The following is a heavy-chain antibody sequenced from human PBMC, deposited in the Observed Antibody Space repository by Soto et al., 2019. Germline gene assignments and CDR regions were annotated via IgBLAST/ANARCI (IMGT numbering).Heavy chain of an antibody. CDR3: ARSRGLVSPPLDL. J-gene: IGHJ5*02. CDR2: ITWNSGDI. D-gene: IGHD3-22*01. Sequence: EVQLVESGGGLVQPGRSLRLSCAASGFNFDDYAMHWVRQAPGKGLEWVSGITWNSGDITYTGSVKGRFSVSRDNAENSLYLHMNSLRPEDTAFYYCARSRGLVSPPLDLWGQGTLVTVSS. CDR1: GFNFDDYA. V-gene: IGHV3-9*01.